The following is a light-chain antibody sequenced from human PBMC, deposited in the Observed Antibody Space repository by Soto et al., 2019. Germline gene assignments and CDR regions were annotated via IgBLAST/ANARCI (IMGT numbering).Light chain of an antibody. CDR1: SSDVGSYNL. V-gene: IGLV2-23*02. Sequence: QSVLTQPASVSGSPGQSITISCTGTSSDVGSYNLVSWYQQHPGKAPKLMIYEVSKRPSGVSNRFSGSKSGNTASLTSSGLQAEDEADYYCCSYAGSSTVFGTGTKVTVL. CDR3: CSYAGSSTV. CDR2: EVS. J-gene: IGLJ1*01.